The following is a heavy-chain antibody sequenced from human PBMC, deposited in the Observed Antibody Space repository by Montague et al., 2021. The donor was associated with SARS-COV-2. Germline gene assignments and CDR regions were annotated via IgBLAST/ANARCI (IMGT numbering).Heavy chain of an antibody. CDR2: VSYRGST. CDR1: GGSMSSYH. CDR3: ARDVRYYYDQ. V-gene: IGHV4-59*01. Sequence: SETLSLTCSVSGGSMSSYHWVWIRQPPGTGLEWIGYVSYRGSTNYNLSLKSRVTISLDTSKNRFSLRVTSVTAADTAVYYCARDVRYYYDQWGQGILVTVSS. D-gene: IGHD3-10*01. J-gene: IGHJ4*02.